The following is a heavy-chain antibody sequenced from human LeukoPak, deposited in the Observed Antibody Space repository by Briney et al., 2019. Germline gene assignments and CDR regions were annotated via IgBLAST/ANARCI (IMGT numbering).Heavy chain of an antibody. CDR3: ARDMVRGRNWFDP. CDR1: GYSISSGYY. CDR2: ILQTGST. D-gene: IGHD3-10*01. Sequence: SETLSLTCAVSGYSISSGYYWGWIRQPPGEGLEWIGSILQTGSTYYNPSLKSRVTISVDRSKNQFSLKLTSVTAADTAVYYCARDMVRGRNWFDPWGQGTLVTVSS. J-gene: IGHJ5*02. V-gene: IGHV4-38-2*02.